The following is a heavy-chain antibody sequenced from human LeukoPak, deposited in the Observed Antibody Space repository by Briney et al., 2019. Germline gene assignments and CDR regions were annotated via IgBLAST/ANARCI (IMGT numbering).Heavy chain of an antibody. J-gene: IGHJ4*02. CDR3: AHRLSGYNWNHGDFDY. CDR1: GFSLTTRPLA. Sequence: SGPTLVNPTQTLTLTCSFSGFSLTTRPLAVGWILQPPGKAVEWLALIYWDDDKRYNPSLESRLTITKDTSNTYVFLTMTNMDPVDTATYYCAHRLSGYNWNHGDFDYWGQGALVTVSS. CDR2: IYWDDDK. V-gene: IGHV2-5*02. D-gene: IGHD1-14*01.